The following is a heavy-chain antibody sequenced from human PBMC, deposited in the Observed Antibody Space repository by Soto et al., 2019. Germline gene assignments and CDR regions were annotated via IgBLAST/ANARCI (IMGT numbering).Heavy chain of an antibody. CDR1: GYTFTSYG. Sequence: GASVKVSCQASGYTFTSYGINWVRQAPGRGLEWMGWINPGNGNTKYSQQFQGRVIIDRDTSASTAYMELSSLRAEDTVVYYCARGCYFDSSNYLAYWGLGTLVTVSS. CDR3: ARGCYFDSSNYLAY. J-gene: IGHJ4*02. CDR2: INPGNGNT. D-gene: IGHD3-22*01. V-gene: IGHV1-3*01.